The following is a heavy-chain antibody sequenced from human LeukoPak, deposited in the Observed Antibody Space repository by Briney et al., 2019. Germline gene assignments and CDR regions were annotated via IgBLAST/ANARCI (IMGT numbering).Heavy chain of an antibody. CDR1: GGSISSYY. CDR2: RFNSGST. CDR3: ARLAVAGTGPFDY. D-gene: IGHD6-19*01. Sequence: SETLSLTCIVSGGSISSYYWSWIRQSPGKGLEWIGWRFNSGSTSYNPSLKSRVTMSIDTSMNQFSLRLSSVTAADKAVYYCARLAVAGTGPFDYWGQGTLVTVSS. J-gene: IGHJ4*02. V-gene: IGHV4-59*08.